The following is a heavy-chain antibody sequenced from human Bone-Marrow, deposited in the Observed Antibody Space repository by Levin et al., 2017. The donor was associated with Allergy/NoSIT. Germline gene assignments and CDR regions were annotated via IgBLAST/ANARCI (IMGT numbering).Heavy chain of an antibody. Sequence: GGSLRLSCAASGFTFSTYAMTWVRQAPGKGLEWVSAVSGGDGVTYYADSVRGRFTISRDNSKNTLHLQINSLRAEDTAIYYCARAVNYGDYRYFDPWGQGTLVTVSS. D-gene: IGHD4-11*01. CDR1: GFTFSTYA. V-gene: IGHV3-23*01. J-gene: IGHJ5*02. CDR3: ARAVNYGDYRYFDP. CDR2: VSGGDGVT.